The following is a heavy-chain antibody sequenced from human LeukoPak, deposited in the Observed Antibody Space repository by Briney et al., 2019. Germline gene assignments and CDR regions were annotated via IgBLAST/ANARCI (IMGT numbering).Heavy chain of an antibody. Sequence: GGSLRLSCAASGFTFSSYAMSWVRQAPGKGLEWVSAISGSGGSTYYADSVKGRFTISRDNSENTLYLQMNSLRAEDTAVYYCANLMLGRYGLSEFDYWGQGTLVTVSS. CDR2: ISGSGGST. CDR3: ANLMLGRYGLSEFDY. D-gene: IGHD5-18*01. V-gene: IGHV3-23*01. CDR1: GFTFSSYA. J-gene: IGHJ4*02.